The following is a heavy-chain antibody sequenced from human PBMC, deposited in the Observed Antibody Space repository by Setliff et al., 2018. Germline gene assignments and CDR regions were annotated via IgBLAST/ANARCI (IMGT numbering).Heavy chain of an antibody. J-gene: IGHJ5*02. CDR3: ARHYPNGGYSYGGDWFDP. CDR2: IYHDGND. CDR1: GVSINSLSW. D-gene: IGHD5-18*01. V-gene: IGHV4-4*02. Sequence: SETLSLTCAVSGVSINSLSWWSWVRQPPGKGLEWIGEIYHDGNDKYTPSVHYSPSLKSRVTISIDKSNNQFSLELSSVTAADTAVYYCARHYPNGGYSYGGDWFDPWGQGTLVTVSS.